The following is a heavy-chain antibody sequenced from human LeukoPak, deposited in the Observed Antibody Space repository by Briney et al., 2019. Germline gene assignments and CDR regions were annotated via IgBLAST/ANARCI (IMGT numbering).Heavy chain of an antibody. Sequence: GGSLRLSCAASGFTFSSYWMHWVRQAPGKGLVWVSRINSDGSSTRYADSVKGRFTVSRDNAKNTLYLQMNSLRAEDAAVYYCASERYSGYDDAFDIWGQGTMVTVSS. V-gene: IGHV3-74*01. CDR1: GFTFSSYW. J-gene: IGHJ3*02. CDR2: INSDGSST. CDR3: ASERYSGYDDAFDI. D-gene: IGHD5-12*01.